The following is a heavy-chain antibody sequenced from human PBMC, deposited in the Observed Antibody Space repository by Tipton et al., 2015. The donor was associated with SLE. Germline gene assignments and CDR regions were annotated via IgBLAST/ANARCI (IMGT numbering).Heavy chain of an antibody. Sequence: TLSLTCTVSGGSISSGDYYWSWIRQPPGKGPEWIGEINHSGSTNYNPSLKSRVTISVDTSKNQFSLKLSSVTAADTAVYYCARGRYSSGSFDLWGRGTLVTVSS. J-gene: IGHJ2*01. CDR1: GGSISSGDYY. CDR2: INHSGST. D-gene: IGHD6-19*01. CDR3: ARGRYSSGSFDL. V-gene: IGHV4-30-4*01.